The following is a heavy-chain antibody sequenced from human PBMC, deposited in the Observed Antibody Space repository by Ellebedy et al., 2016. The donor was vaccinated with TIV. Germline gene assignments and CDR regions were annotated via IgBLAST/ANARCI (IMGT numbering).Heavy chain of an antibody. Sequence: GESLKISCKGSGSTFTNYWIGWVRQMPGKGLEWMGIIYPGDSETRYSPSFQGQVTISADKSISTAYLQWSSLKASDTAMYYCARGIFGVVIPTPAFDYWGQGTLVTVSS. V-gene: IGHV5-51*01. D-gene: IGHD3-3*01. CDR2: IYPGDSET. J-gene: IGHJ4*02. CDR1: GSTFTNYW. CDR3: ARGIFGVVIPTPAFDY.